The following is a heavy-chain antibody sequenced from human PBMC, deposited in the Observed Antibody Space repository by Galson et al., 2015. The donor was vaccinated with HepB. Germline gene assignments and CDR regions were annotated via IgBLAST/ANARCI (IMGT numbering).Heavy chain of an antibody. CDR2: ISSSSTI. V-gene: IGHV3-48*01. D-gene: IGHD5-12*01. Sequence: SLRLSCAASGFTFSSYSMNWVRQAPGKGLEWVSYISSSSTIYYADSVKGRFTISRDNAKNSLYLQMNSLRAEDTAVYYCAREGIVAMIYPWGQGTLVTVSS. J-gene: IGHJ5*02. CDR1: GFTFSSYS. CDR3: AREGIVAMIYP.